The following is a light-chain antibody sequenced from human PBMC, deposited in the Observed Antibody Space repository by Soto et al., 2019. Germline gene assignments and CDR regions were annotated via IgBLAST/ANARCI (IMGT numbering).Light chain of an antibody. CDR3: QQYGSSPWT. V-gene: IGKV3-20*01. CDR2: GAS. Sequence: EIVLTQSPGTLSLSPGERATLSCGASQSVRSSYLAWFQQKPGQAPRLLIYGASTRATGIPDRFGGSGYGTDLTITISGLEHADFEVYYCQQYGSSPWTFGQGTQVDIK. J-gene: IGKJ1*01. CDR1: QSVRSSY.